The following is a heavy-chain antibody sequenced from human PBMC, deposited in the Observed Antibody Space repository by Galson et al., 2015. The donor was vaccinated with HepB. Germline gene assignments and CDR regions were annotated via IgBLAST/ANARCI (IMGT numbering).Heavy chain of an antibody. J-gene: IGHJ4*02. Sequence: SLRLSCAASGFTFGSYGMNWVRQAPGKGLEWVSHISSRSSTIYYAGSVKGRFIISRDNAKNSLYLQMNSLRAADTAVYFCATITMMMVVINPWGQGTLVTVSS. D-gene: IGHD3-22*01. V-gene: IGHV3-48*03. CDR3: ATITMMMVVINP. CDR2: ISSRSSTI. CDR1: GFTFGSYG.